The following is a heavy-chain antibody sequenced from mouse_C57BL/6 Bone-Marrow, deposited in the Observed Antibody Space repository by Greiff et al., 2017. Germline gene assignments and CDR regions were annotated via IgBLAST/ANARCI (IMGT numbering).Heavy chain of an antibody. CDR2: ISSGGSYT. D-gene: IGHD3-3*01. CDR1: GFTFSSYG. CDR3: AREGRY. J-gene: IGHJ2*01. Sequence: EVKLLESGGDLVKPGGSLKLSCAASGFTFSSYGMSWVRQTPDKRLEWVATISSGGSYTYYPDSVKGRFTISRDNAKNTLYLQMSGLKAEDTAMYYCAREGRYWGQGTTLTVSS. V-gene: IGHV5-6*01.